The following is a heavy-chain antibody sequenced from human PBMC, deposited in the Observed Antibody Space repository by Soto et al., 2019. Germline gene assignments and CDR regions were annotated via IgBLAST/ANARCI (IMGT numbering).Heavy chain of an antibody. CDR1: SGSISSNNW. V-gene: IGHV4-4*02. J-gene: IGHJ5*02. Sequence: QVFLQESGPGLVKPSGTLSLTCAVSSGSISSNNWWNWVRQPPGKGLEWIGEIYHAGNTNYSPSLKSRVTMSVDKSKNQFSLTLSAMITADTAVYYCAARGRDSSSWFFWFDPWGQGTLVTVSS. D-gene: IGHD6-13*01. CDR2: IYHAGNT. CDR3: AARGRDSSSWFFWFDP.